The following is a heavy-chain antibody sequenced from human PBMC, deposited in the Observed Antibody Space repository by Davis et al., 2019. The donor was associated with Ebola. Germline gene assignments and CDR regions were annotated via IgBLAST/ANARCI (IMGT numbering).Heavy chain of an antibody. CDR3: AKEGSMYSSSWVWFDP. Sequence: PGGSLRLSCAASGFTFSSYWMHWVRQASGKGLVWVSRINSDGSSTSYADSVKGRFTISRDNAKNSLYLQMNSLQAEDTALYYCAKEGSMYSSSWVWFDPWGQGTLVTVSS. CDR1: GFTFSSYW. CDR2: INSDGSST. D-gene: IGHD6-13*01. V-gene: IGHV3-74*01. J-gene: IGHJ5*02.